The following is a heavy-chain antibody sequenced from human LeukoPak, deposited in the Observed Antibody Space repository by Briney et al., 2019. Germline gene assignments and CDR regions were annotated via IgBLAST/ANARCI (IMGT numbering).Heavy chain of an antibody. CDR2: SSAWNGNT. CDR3: ARTSTGYDYWGYFFDY. Sequence: ASVKVSCKTSGYTFTTDAISWVRQAPGQGPEWMGWSSAWNGNTIYAQKFQGRVTLTTDTSTNTAYLELRSLRSDDTAVYYCARTSTGYDYWGYFFDYWGQGTLVTVSS. D-gene: IGHD5-12*01. V-gene: IGHV1-18*01. CDR1: GYTFTTDA. J-gene: IGHJ4*02.